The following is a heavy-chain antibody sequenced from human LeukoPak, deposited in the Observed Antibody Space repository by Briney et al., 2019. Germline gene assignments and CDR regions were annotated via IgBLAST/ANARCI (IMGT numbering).Heavy chain of an antibody. V-gene: IGHV3-21*01. D-gene: IGHD2-2*01. J-gene: IGHJ4*02. CDR3: ARDVSFSVPAAALDY. CDR1: GFTFSSYS. CDR2: ISSSSSYI. Sequence: GGSLRLSCVPSGFTFSSYSMISARHAPGKGLEWVSSISSSSSYIYYADSMKGRFTISRDNAKNSLYLQMNSLRAEDTAVYYCARDVSFSVPAAALDYWGQGTLVTVSS.